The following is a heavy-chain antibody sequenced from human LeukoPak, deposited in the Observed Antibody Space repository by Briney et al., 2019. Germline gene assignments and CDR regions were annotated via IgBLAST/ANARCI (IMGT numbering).Heavy chain of an antibody. D-gene: IGHD6-13*01. CDR3: AKEGQRYSSSWYMIYFDY. CDR2: ISAYNGNT. Sequence: ASVKVSCKASGYTFTSYGISWVRQAPGQGLEWMGWISAYNGNTNYAQKLQGRVTMTTDTSTSTAYMELSSLRSEDTAVYYCAKEGQRYSSSWYMIYFDYWGQGTLVTVSS. V-gene: IGHV1-18*01. J-gene: IGHJ4*02. CDR1: GYTFTSYG.